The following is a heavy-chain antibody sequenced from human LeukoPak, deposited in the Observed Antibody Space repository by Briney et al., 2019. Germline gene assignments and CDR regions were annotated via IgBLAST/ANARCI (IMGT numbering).Heavy chain of an antibody. Sequence: SVKVSCKASGGTFSNYAISWVRQAPGQGLEWMGGIIPIFGTANYAQKFRGRVTITADKSTRTAYMELSSLRSEDTAVYYCAKGGLWFGQHNYLDPWGQGTLVTVSS. J-gene: IGHJ5*02. CDR1: GGTFSNYA. CDR2: IIPIFGTA. V-gene: IGHV1-69*06. D-gene: IGHD3-10*01. CDR3: AKGGLWFGQHNYLDP.